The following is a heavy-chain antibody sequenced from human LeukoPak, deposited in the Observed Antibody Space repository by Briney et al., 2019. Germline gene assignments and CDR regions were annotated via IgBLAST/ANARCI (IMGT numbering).Heavy chain of an antibody. CDR1: GFTFSSYG. Sequence: GRSLRLSCAASGFTFSSYGMHWVRQAPGKGLEWVAVIWYDGSNKYYADSVKGRFTISRDNSKNTLYLQMNSLRAEDTAVYYCASGGGGATYYDFWSGYLHFDYWGQGTLVTVSS. J-gene: IGHJ4*02. V-gene: IGHV3-33*01. CDR3: ASGGGGATYYDFWSGYLHFDY. CDR2: IWYDGSNK. D-gene: IGHD3-3*01.